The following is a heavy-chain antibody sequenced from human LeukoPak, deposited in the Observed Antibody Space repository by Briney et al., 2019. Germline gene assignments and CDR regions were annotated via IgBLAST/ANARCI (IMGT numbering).Heavy chain of an antibody. CDR2: IKRQMDGATT. V-gene: IGHV3-15*01. Sequence: GDSLRLSCVASGFSFSEYWMNWVRQAPGRGLEWLGRIKRQMDGATTDYAVSVKGRFIISRDDSKNTLSLQMNSLKTEDTAIYYCMTERYWPNGGYVHWGQGTLVTVSS. CDR3: MTERYWPNGGYVH. J-gene: IGHJ4*02. D-gene: IGHD2-8*01. CDR1: GFSFSEYW.